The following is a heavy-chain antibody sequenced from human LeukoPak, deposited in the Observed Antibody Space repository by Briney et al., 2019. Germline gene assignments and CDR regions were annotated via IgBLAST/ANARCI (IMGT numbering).Heavy chain of an antibody. CDR3: VRDTSGSYPPLNFGY. CDR1: GFTVSSSY. CDR2: IYSGGNT. D-gene: IGHD3-10*01. J-gene: IGHJ4*02. Sequence: PGDSLRLSCAASGFTVSSSYMSWVRQAPGKGLEWVSVIYSGGNTYYADSVKGRFTISRDNSKNTLYLQMNSLRADDTAVYYCVRDTSGSYPPLNFGYWGQGTLVTVSS. V-gene: IGHV3-53*01.